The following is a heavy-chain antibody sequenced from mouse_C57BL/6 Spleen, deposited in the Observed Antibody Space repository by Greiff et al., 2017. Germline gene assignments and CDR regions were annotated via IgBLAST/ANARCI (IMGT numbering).Heavy chain of an antibody. J-gene: IGHJ1*03. D-gene: IGHD1-1*01. CDR3: ARYGSSYGGYFDV. CDR2: IRNKANGYTT. Sequence: EVMLVESGGGLVQPGGSLSLSCAASGFTFTDYYMSWVRQPPGKALEWLGFIRNKANGYTTEYSASVKGRFTISRDNSQSILYLQMNALRAEDSATYYCARYGSSYGGYFDVWGTGTTVTVSS. CDR1: GFTFTDYY. V-gene: IGHV7-3*01.